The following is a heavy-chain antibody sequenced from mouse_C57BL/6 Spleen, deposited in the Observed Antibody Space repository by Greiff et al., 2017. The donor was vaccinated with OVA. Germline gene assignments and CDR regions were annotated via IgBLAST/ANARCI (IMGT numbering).Heavy chain of an antibody. J-gene: IGHJ4*01. CDR3: ARGARGHYAMDD. CDR2: IYPGDGDT. Sequence: QVQLQQSGPELVKPGASVKISCKASGYAFSSSWMNWVKQRPGKGLEWIGRIYPGDGDTNYNGKFKGKATLTADKSSRTAYLQPSSLTSEDAAVYVCARGARGHYAMDDWGQGTSVTVSS. D-gene: IGHD3-3*01. CDR1: GYAFSSSW. V-gene: IGHV1-82*01.